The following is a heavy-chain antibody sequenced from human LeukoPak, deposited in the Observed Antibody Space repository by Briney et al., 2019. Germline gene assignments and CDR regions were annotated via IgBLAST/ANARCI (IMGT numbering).Heavy chain of an antibody. CDR1: GGSISSGSYY. V-gene: IGHV4-61*02. Sequence: SQTLSLTCTVSGGSISSGSYYWSWIRQPAGKGLEWIGRIYTSGSTNYNPSLKSRVTISVDTSKNQFSLKLSSVTAADTAVYYCARGSSSSWYSKEVGIWGQGTLVTVSS. CDR2: IYTSGST. J-gene: IGHJ4*02. CDR3: ARGSSSSWYSKEVGI. D-gene: IGHD6-13*01.